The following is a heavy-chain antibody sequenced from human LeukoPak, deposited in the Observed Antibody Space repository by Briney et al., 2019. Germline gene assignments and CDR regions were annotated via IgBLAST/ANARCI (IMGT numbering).Heavy chain of an antibody. Sequence: ASVKVSCKASGGTFSSYAISWVRQAPGQGLEWMGGIIPIFGTAHYAQKFQGRVTITADKSTSTAYMELSSLRSEDTAVCYCAKVHYDILTGPPFYYYGMDVWGKGTTVTVSS. CDR1: GGTFSSYA. D-gene: IGHD3-9*01. J-gene: IGHJ6*04. V-gene: IGHV1-69*06. CDR2: IIPIFGTA. CDR3: AKVHYDILTGPPFYYYGMDV.